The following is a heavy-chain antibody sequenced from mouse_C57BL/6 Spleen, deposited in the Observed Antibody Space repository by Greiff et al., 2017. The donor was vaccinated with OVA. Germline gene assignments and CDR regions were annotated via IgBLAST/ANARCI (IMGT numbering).Heavy chain of an antibody. J-gene: IGHJ3*01. V-gene: IGHV1-69*01. CDR1: GYTFTSYW. D-gene: IGHD1-2*01. Sequence: QVQLQQPGAELVMPGASVKLSCKASGYTFTSYWMHWVKQRPGQGLEWIGEIDPSDSYTNYNQKFKGKSTLTVDKSSSTAYMQLSSLTSEDSAVYYCARSLLRSPWFAYWGQGTLVTVSA. CDR3: ARSLLRSPWFAY. CDR2: IDPSDSYT.